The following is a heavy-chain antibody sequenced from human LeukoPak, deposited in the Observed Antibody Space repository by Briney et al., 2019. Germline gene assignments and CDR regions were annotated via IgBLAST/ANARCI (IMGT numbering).Heavy chain of an antibody. CDR3: ARDIAAAGLFFDY. Sequence: PGGSLRLSCAASGFTLSSYWMSWVRQAPGKGLEWVANIKYDGSEKYYVDSVKGRFTISRDTAKNSLSLQMNSLRAEDTAVYYCARDIAAAGLFFDYWGQGTLVTVSS. CDR2: IKYDGSEK. D-gene: IGHD6-13*01. CDR1: GFTLSSYW. V-gene: IGHV3-7*01. J-gene: IGHJ4*02.